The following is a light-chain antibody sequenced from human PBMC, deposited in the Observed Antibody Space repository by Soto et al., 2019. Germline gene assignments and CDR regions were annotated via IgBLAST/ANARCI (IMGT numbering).Light chain of an antibody. Sequence: QSVLTQPASVSGSPGQSITISCTGTSSDVGGYNYVSWYQQHPGKAPKLTIDDVSNRPVGVSNRFSGSKSGNTASLTISGLQAEDEADYFCSSYTTSSTVVFGGGTQLTVL. V-gene: IGLV2-14*01. CDR2: DVS. CDR1: SSDVGGYNY. CDR3: SSYTTSSTVV. J-gene: IGLJ2*01.